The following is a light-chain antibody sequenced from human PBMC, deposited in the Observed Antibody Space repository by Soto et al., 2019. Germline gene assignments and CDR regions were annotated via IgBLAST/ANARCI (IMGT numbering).Light chain of an antibody. Sequence: QSALTQPASVSGSPGQSITISCTGTSSDVGTYNYVSWYQQHPGKAPKVMIYDVSNRPSGLSNRFSGSKSGNTASLTISGLQAEDEADYYCSSYTGSSTSVIFGGGTKLTVL. CDR3: SSYTGSSTSVI. V-gene: IGLV2-14*03. CDR2: DVS. CDR1: SSDVGTYNY. J-gene: IGLJ2*01.